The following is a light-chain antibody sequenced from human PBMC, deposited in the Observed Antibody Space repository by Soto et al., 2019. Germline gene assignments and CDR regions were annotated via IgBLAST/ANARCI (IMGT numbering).Light chain of an antibody. CDR2: GAS. Sequence: EIVLTQSPATLSVSPGEGVTLSCRASQSVDINLAWYQQKPGQAPRLVIYGASTRATDMPGTFSGSGSGTEFTLTISSLQSEDFGVYYCQQYKNWPRTFGQGTKVDIK. CDR1: QSVDIN. V-gene: IGKV3-15*01. CDR3: QQYKNWPRT. J-gene: IGKJ1*01.